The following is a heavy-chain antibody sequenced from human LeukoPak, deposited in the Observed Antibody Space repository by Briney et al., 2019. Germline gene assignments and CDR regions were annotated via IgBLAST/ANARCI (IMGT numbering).Heavy chain of an antibody. CDR1: DGSITRSSYY. CDR3: ARLRVTTGFDY. V-gene: IGHV4-39*01. CDR2: IYYSGIT. J-gene: IGHJ4*02. Sequence: SETLSLTCTVSDGSITRSSYYWGWIRQTPGEGLDWIGSIYYSGITYYNPPLQGRVTMSVDTSKNQFSLKLNSVTVADTAVYYCARLRVTTGFDYWDQGIPVTVSS. D-gene: IGHD2-21*02.